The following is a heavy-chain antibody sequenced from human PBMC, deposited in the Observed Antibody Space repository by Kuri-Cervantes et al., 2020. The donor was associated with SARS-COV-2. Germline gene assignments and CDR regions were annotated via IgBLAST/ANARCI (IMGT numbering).Heavy chain of an antibody. J-gene: IGHJ4*02. CDR3: AREAGNWNYWYSDY. CDR2: VNHRGST. Sequence: SETLSLTCAFYGESFSGYYWNWIRQSPGKGLEWIGEVNHRGSTNYNPSLKSRVTISVDTSSKQFSLHLGSVTAADTAVYYCAREAGNWNYWYSDYWGQGTLVTVSS. V-gene: IGHV4-34*01. CDR1: GESFSGYY. D-gene: IGHD1-7*01.